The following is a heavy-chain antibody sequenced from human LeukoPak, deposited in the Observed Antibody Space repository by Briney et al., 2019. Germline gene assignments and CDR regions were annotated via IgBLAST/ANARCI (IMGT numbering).Heavy chain of an antibody. J-gene: IGHJ4*02. CDR1: GGSISSSSYY. Sequence: PSETLSLTCTVSGGSISSSSYYWGWIRQPPGKGLEWIGSICYSGSTYYNPSLKSRVTISVDTSKDQFSLKLSSVTAADTAVYYCARPYYYDTGSLTEKEDTADYWGQGTLVTVSS. CDR3: ARPYYYDTGSLTEKEDTADY. CDR2: ICYSGST. D-gene: IGHD3-10*01. V-gene: IGHV4-39*01.